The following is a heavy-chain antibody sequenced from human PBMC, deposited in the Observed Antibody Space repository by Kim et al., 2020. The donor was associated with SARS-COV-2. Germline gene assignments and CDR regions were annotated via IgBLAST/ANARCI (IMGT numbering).Heavy chain of an antibody. Sequence: GGSLRLSCAASGFTVSSNYMSWVRQAPGKGLEWVSVIYSGGSTYYADSWQGRFTISRDNSKNTLDLQMNSLRAEDTAVYYCASSDSSGYYIGLYFDYWGQGTLVTVSS. CDR3: ASSDSSGYYIGLYFDY. CDR2: IYSGGST. J-gene: IGHJ4*02. D-gene: IGHD3-22*01. V-gene: IGHV3-53*01. CDR1: GFTVSSNY.